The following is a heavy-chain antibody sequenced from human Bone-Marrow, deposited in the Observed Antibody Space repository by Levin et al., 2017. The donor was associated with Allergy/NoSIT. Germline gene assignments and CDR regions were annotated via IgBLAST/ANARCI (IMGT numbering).Heavy chain of an antibody. J-gene: IGHJ2*01. CDR2: IDGSGDNA. V-gene: IGHV3-23*01. D-gene: IGHD4-17*01. CDR1: GLTFNSYA. Sequence: PAGGSLRLSCVASGLTFNSYAMNWVRQAPGKGPEWVSGIDGSGDNAIYADSVKGRFTISRDNPTNTLWLQMNSLRGEDTAVYYCAKDTNPYGYYASQYFDLWGRGTLVTVSS. CDR3: AKDTNPYGYYASQYFDL.